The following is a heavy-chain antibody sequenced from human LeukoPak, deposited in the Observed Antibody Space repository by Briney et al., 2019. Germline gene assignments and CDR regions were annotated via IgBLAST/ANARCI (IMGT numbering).Heavy chain of an antibody. CDR1: GGSISSSSYY. J-gene: IGHJ4*02. V-gene: IGHV4-61*05. CDR3: ARSGAVAGSGYYFDS. Sequence: PSETLSLTCTVSGGSISSSSYYWSWIRQPPGKGLEWIGYIYRGSTNYNPSLKSRVTISVDTSKNQFSLKLSSVTAADTAVYYCARSGAVAGSGYYFDSWGQGTLVTVSS. D-gene: IGHD6-19*01. CDR2: IYRGST.